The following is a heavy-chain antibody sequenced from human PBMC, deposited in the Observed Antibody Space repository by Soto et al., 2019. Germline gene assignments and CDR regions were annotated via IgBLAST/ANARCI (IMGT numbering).Heavy chain of an antibody. J-gene: IGHJ4*02. Sequence: ASVKVSCKASGYTFTGYYMHWVRQAPGQGLEWMGWINPNSGGTNYAQKFQGWVTMTRDTSISTAYMELSRLRSDDTAVYYCARDPGFEVVTAISYYFDYWGQGTLVTVSS. D-gene: IGHD2-21*02. CDR3: ARDPGFEVVTAISYYFDY. CDR2: INPNSGGT. CDR1: GYTFTGYY. V-gene: IGHV1-2*04.